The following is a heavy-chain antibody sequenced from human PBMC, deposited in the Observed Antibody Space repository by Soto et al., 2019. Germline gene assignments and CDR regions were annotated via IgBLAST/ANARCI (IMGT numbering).Heavy chain of an antibody. CDR1: GFTFSSYA. V-gene: IGHV3-30-3*01. D-gene: IGHD3-3*01. CDR2: ISYDGSNK. J-gene: IGHJ3*02. Sequence: QVPLVESGGGVAQPGSSLRLSCAASGFTFSSYAMHWVRQAPDKGLEWVAVISYDGSNKYYADSVKGRFTNSRHNSKNALYLQMSSLRAEDTAVYYCARDGPEWVLWDFDIWGEGTMVTVSS. CDR3: ARDGPEWVLWDFDI.